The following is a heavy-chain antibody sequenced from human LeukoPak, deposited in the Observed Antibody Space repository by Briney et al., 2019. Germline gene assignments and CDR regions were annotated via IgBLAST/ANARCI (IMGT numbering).Heavy chain of an antibody. CDR3: ARVGVTAATADY. D-gene: IGHD6-25*01. V-gene: IGHV1-46*01. CDR1: GYTFTSYY. CDR2: INPRGGST. J-gene: IGHJ4*02. Sequence: ASVKVSCKASGYTFTSYYMHWMRQAPGQGPEWMGIINPRGGSTDYSQKFQDRVTMSSDTSTSTVYMELSSLRSEDTAVYFCARVGVTAATADYWGQGTLVTVSS.